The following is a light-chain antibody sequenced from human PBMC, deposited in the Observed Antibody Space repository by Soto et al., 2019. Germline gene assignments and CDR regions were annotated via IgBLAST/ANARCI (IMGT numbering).Light chain of an antibody. CDR2: GAS. CDR1: ESVYIN. Sequence: EIVVTQSAASLSLSPGDRATLSCRASESVYINLAWYQHKPGQAPRLLISGASTRVSGIPARFSGSGSGTEFTLTISSLESEDFAVYYCQQYHNWPYTFGQGTKLEIK. V-gene: IGKV3-15*01. CDR3: QQYHNWPYT. J-gene: IGKJ2*01.